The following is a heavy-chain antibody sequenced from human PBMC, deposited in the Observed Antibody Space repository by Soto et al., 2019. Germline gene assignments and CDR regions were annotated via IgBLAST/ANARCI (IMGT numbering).Heavy chain of an antibody. Sequence: QVQLVQSGAEVRKPGASVKVSCKASGYTFTTYGISWVRQAPGQGLEWLGWISGYDGHTKYAQKFQGRIIMTTDTSRSAVYMDLRSLRSDDAAVYYCAREGEMPYYYYGLDVWGQGTTVTVSS. CDR2: ISGYDGHT. D-gene: IGHD3-16*01. CDR1: GYTFTTYG. J-gene: IGHJ6*02. V-gene: IGHV1-18*01. CDR3: AREGEMPYYYYGLDV.